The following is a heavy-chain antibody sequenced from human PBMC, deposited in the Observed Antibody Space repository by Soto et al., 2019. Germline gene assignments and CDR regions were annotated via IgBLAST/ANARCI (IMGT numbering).Heavy chain of an antibody. D-gene: IGHD2-2*03. CDR3: ARHGYCSSTSCYKRYYYYYMDV. CDR2: INHSGST. V-gene: IGHV4-34*01. Sequence: QVQLQQWGAGLLKPSETLSLTCAVYGGSFSGYYWNWIRQPPGKGLEWSGEINHSGSTNYNPSLKSRVTISVDTSKNQFSLKLSSVTAADTAVYYCARHGYCSSTSCYKRYYYYYMDVWGKGTTVTVSS. CDR1: GGSFSGYY. J-gene: IGHJ6*03.